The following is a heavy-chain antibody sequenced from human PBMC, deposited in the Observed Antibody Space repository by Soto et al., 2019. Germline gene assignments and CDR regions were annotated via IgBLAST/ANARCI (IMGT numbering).Heavy chain of an antibody. CDR2: IYYSGST. Sequence: SETLSLTCTVSGGSISSGGYYWSWIRQHPGKGLEWIGYIYYSGSTYYNPSLKSRVTISVDTSKNQFSLKLSSVTAADTAVEYCARDPIWYCSGRPCYWFPPWCPAILGTVSS. D-gene: IGHD2-15*01. V-gene: IGHV4-31*03. J-gene: IGHJ5*02. CDR1: GGSISSGGYY. CDR3: ARDPIWYCSGRPCYWFPP.